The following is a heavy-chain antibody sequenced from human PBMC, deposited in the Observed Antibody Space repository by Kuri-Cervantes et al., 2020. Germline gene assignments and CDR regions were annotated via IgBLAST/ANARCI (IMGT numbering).Heavy chain of an antibody. Sequence: GESLKISCAASGFTFSNYSMNWVRQAPGKGLEWVSAISGSGGSTYYADSVKGRFTISRDNSKNTLYLQMNSLRAEDTAVYYCAKEALAYCGGDCYSPLDYWGQGTLVTVSS. D-gene: IGHD2-21*02. CDR3: AKEALAYCGGDCYSPLDY. CDR2: ISGSGGST. CDR1: GFTFSNYS. J-gene: IGHJ4*02. V-gene: IGHV3-23*01.